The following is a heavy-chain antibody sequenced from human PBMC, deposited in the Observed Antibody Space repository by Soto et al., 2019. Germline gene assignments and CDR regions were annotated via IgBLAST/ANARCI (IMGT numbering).Heavy chain of an antibody. CDR2: IVSSSSYT. CDR1: GFTFSDYY. J-gene: IGHJ4*02. D-gene: IGHD6-13*01. Sequence: GGSLRLSCAASGFTFSDYYMSWIRQAPGKGLEWVSYIVSSSSYTNYADSVKGRFTISRDNAKNSLYLEMNSLRAEDTAVYYCARLRASTWYMGGYLDYWGQGTLVTVSS. V-gene: IGHV3-11*06. CDR3: ARLRASTWYMGGYLDY.